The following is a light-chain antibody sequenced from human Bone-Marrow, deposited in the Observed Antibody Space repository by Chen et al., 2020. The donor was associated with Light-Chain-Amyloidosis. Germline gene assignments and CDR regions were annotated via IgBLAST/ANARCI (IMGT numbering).Light chain of an antibody. CDR1: DLPTKY. Sequence: SYELTQPPSVSGSPGQTARITCSGDDLPTKYAYWYQQKPGQAPVLVIHRDTERPSGISERFSGSSSGTTATLIISGVQAEDEADYHCQSADSSGTYEVIFGGGTKLTVL. V-gene: IGLV3-25*03. J-gene: IGLJ2*01. CDR3: QSADSSGTYEVI. CDR2: RDT.